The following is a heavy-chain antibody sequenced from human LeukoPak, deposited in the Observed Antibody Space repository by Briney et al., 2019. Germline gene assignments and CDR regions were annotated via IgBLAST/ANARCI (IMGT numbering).Heavy chain of an antibody. D-gene: IGHD4-11*01. J-gene: IGHJ3*02. CDR2: ISSSSSYI. V-gene: IGHV3-21*01. Sequence: PGGSLRLSCAASGFTFSSYSMNWVRQAPGKGLEWVSSISSSSSYIYYADSVKGRFTISRDNAKNTLYLQMNSLRAEDTAVYYCARDPDYSPLAFDIWGQGTMVTVSS. CDR1: GFTFSSYS. CDR3: ARDPDYSPLAFDI.